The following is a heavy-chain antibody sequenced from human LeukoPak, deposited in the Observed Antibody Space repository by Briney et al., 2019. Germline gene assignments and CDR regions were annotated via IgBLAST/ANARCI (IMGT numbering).Heavy chain of an antibody. CDR1: GFIFSNYW. CDR3: ARDKSVGATPFDY. Sequence: PGGSLRLSCAASGFIFSNYWMGWVRQAPGKGLERVANIKQDGSEKYYLDSVKGRFTISRDNAKKSLYLQMNSLRAEDTAVYYCARDKSVGATPFDYWGQGILVTVSS. CDR2: IKQDGSEK. V-gene: IGHV3-7*05. J-gene: IGHJ4*02. D-gene: IGHD1-26*01.